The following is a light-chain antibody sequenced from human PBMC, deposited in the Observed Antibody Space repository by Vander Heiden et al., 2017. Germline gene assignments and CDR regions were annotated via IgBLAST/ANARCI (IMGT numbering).Light chain of an antibody. J-gene: IGKJ2*01. CDR1: QGFSSY. Sequence: AIRMTKSPSSFSASTGDRVTITCRASQGFSSYLAWYQQKPGKAPKLLIYAASTLQSGVPSRFSGSGSGTDFTLTISCLQSEDFATYYCQQYNSYPYTFGQGTKLEIK. CDR2: AAS. V-gene: IGKV1-8*01. CDR3: QQYNSYPYT.